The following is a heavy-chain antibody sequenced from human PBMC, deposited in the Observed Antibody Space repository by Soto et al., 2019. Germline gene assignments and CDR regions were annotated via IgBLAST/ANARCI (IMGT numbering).Heavy chain of an antibody. CDR2: INHSGSA. D-gene: IGHD3-10*01. J-gene: IGHJ4*01. V-gene: IGHV4-34*01. Sequence: PSETLSLTCAVYGTSFNDYYWTWIRQSPGKGLEWIGEINHSGSANYNPSLKSRVTISVDTSKNQFSLKLKSVTAADTAVYYCARDPLYSYYGSRHGGKEPLVTVPS. CDR1: GTSFNDYY. CDR3: ARDPLYSYYGSRH.